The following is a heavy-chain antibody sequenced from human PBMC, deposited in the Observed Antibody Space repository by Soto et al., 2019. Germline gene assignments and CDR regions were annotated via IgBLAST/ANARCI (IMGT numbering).Heavy chain of an antibody. J-gene: IGHJ4*02. CDR2: IYYSGST. Sequence: SETLSLTCTVAGGSIITSNGWNWVRQHPGKGLEWIGYIYYSGSTNYNPPLKSRVSISLDTSKNQFSLNLSSVTAADTAVYFCARDHHSFYDTSGYYPYFDYWGQGTLVTVSS. CDR1: GGSIITSNG. CDR3: ARDHHSFYDTSGYYPYFDY. V-gene: IGHV4-4*02. D-gene: IGHD3-22*01.